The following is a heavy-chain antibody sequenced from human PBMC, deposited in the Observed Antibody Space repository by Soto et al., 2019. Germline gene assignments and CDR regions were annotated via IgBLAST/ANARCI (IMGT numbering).Heavy chain of an antibody. D-gene: IGHD6-6*01. J-gene: IGHJ5*02. CDR1: CGSISSSSYY. CDR2: IYYSGST. Sequence: ETRSLTSTVHCGSISSSSYYWGWIREPPGTGLEWIGSIYYSGSTYYNPSLKSRVTISVDTSKNQFSLKLSSVPAADTAVYYCALVVVEYSSSSGLGWFDPWGQGTRVTVS. CDR3: ALVVVEYSSSSGLGWFDP. V-gene: IGHV4-39*01.